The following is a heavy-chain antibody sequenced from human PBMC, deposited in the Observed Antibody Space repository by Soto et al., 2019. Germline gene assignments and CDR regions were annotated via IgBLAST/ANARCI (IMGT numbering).Heavy chain of an antibody. CDR2: IIPIFGTA. V-gene: IGHV1-69*01. CDR1: GGTFSSYA. J-gene: IGHJ4*02. Sequence: QVQLVQSGAEVKKPGSSVKVSCKASGGTFSSYAISWVRQAPGQGLEWMGGIIPIFGTANYAQKFQSRVTIIADESTSTAYMELSRLRSEDTAVYYCASLYYDGSGYYSDYFDYWGQGTLVTVSS. CDR3: ASLYYDGSGYYSDYFDY. D-gene: IGHD3-22*01.